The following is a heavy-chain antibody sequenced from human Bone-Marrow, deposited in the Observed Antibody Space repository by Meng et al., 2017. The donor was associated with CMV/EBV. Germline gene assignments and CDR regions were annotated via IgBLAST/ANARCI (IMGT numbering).Heavy chain of an antibody. J-gene: IGHJ3*02. D-gene: IGHD1-26*01. Sequence: GSLKISCAPSGFTFSSYAMNWGRQAPGKGLEWVSVISIGSIVAYYTDSVKGRFTISRDDSHNLLHLQMNSLRAEDTAVYYRARVSGRTLGVASDIWGQGKMVTVSS. CDR1: GFTFSSYA. CDR3: ARVSGRTLGVASDI. V-gene: IGHV3-23*03. CDR2: ISIGSIVA.